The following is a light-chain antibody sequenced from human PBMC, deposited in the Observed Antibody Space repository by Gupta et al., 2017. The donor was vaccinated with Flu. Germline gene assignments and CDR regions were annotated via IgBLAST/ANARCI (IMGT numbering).Light chain of an antibody. V-gene: IGLV2-14*01. CDR2: EVN. CDR3: SSYTGSSTL. CDR1: NSDIGGYNY. J-gene: IGLJ2*01. Sequence: QSALTQPASVSGSPGQSITVSCTGTNSDIGGYNYVSWYQQHPGKAPKLMIFEVNNRPSGVSNRFSGSKSGNTAPLTISGLQAEDEAHYYCSSYTGSSTLFGGGTKLTVL.